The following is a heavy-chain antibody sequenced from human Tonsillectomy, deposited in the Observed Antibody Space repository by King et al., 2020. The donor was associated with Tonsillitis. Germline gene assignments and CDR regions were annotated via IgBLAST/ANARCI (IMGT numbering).Heavy chain of an antibody. Sequence: VQLQESGPGLVKPSQTLSLTCTVSGGSINTGSYYWSWIRQPAGKGLEWIGRIYSSGSTNYNPSLKRRVTMSVDTSKNQFSLRLGSVTAADTAFYYCAREVTYYYDSGSYVDYWGQGTRVTVSS. D-gene: IGHD3-10*01. CDR2: IYSSGST. V-gene: IGHV4-61*02. CDR3: AREVTYYYDSGSYVDY. CDR1: GGSINTGSYY. J-gene: IGHJ4*02.